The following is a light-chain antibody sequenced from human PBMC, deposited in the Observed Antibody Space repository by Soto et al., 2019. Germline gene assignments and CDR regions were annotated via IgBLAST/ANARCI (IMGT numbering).Light chain of an antibody. V-gene: IGKV1-12*01. CDR2: ATS. CDR1: HVISGW. J-gene: IGKJ4*01. Sequence: DIQMTQSPLSVSASVGDKVTITCRASHVISGWLAWYQLKPGKAPRLLISATSSLHYGVPSRFSGSGSGTEFTLTISGLQPEDFATYFCQQGGTLPLTFGGGTKVE. CDR3: QQGGTLPLT.